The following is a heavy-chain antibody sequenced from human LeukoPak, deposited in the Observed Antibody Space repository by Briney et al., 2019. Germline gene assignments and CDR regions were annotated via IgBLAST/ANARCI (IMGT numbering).Heavy chain of an antibody. D-gene: IGHD6-19*01. CDR3: ATADARQWLVKEGAFDI. CDR2: FDPEDGET. J-gene: IGHJ3*02. V-gene: IGHV1-24*01. CDR1: GYTLTELS. Sequence: ASVKVSRKVSGYTLTELSMHWVRQAPGKGLEWMGGFDPEDGETIYAQKFQGRVTMTEDTSTDTAYMELSSLRSEDTAVYYCATADARQWLVKEGAFDIWGQGTVVTVSS.